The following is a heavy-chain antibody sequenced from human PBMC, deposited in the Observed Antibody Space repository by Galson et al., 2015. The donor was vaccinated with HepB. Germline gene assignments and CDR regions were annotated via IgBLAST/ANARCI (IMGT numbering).Heavy chain of an antibody. J-gene: IGHJ4*02. CDR1: GFTFTNYG. D-gene: IGHD1-1*01. Sequence: SLRLSCAASGFTFTNYGMDWVRQAPGKGPEWLSYISASGRTTIYADSVKGRFTISRGNVQESIYLQMDSLRDEDTAVYYCTRERIQLRTQPFDSWGQGSLVTVSS. CDR3: TRERIQLRTQPFDS. CDR2: ISASGRTT. V-gene: IGHV3-48*02.